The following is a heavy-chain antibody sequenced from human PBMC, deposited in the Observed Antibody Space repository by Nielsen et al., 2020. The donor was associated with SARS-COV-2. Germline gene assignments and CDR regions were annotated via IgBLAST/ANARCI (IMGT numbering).Heavy chain of an antibody. J-gene: IGHJ3*02. CDR2: IYYSGST. Sequence: SETLSLTCIVSGDSISSSSYYWGWIRQPPGKGLEWLGSIYYSGSTYYNPSLKSRVTISVDTSKNQFSLKLSSVTAADTAVYYCARDAFDIWGQGTIVTVSS. V-gene: IGHV4-39*07. CDR3: ARDAFDI. CDR1: GDSISSSSYY.